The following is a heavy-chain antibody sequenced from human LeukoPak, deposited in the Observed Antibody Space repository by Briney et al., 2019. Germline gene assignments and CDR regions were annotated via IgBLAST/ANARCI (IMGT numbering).Heavy chain of an antibody. D-gene: IGHD1-20*01. CDR2: ISGSGTAT. Sequence: GGSLRLSCAASEFTFSNYAMTWVRQAPGKGLKWVSTISGSGTATYYADSVKGRFTISRDNSKSALYLQMNGLRAGDTAVYYCAKENNWNDGRFNYFDYWGQGTLVTVSS. V-gene: IGHV3-23*01. CDR3: AKENNWNDGRFNYFDY. CDR1: EFTFSNYA. J-gene: IGHJ4*02.